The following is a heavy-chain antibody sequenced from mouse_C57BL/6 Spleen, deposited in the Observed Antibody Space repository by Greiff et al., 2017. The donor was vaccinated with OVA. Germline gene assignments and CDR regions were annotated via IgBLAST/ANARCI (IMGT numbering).Heavy chain of an antibody. J-gene: IGHJ3*01. D-gene: IGHD2-1*01. CDR2: IDPENGDT. CDR1: GFNIKDDY. V-gene: IGHV14-4*01. Sequence: EVQVVESGAELVRPGASVKLSCTASGFNIKDDYMHWVKQRPEQGLEWIGWIDPENGDTEYASKFQGKATITADTSSNTAYLQLSSLTSEDTAVYYCTYGNSPFAYWGQGTLVTVSA. CDR3: TYGNSPFAY.